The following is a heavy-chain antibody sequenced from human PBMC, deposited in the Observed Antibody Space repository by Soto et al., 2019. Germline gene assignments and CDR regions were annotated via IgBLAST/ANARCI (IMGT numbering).Heavy chain of an antibody. D-gene: IGHD6-13*01. CDR3: ARDKGIAEDGTQN. J-gene: IGHJ4*02. Sequence: ASVKVSCKASGGTFSSYAISWVRQAPGQGLEWMGGIIPIFGTASYAQKFQGRVTITADKSTSTAYMELSSLRSEDTAVYYCARDKGIAEDGTQNWGQGTLVTVXS. CDR1: GGTFSSYA. CDR2: IIPIFGTA. V-gene: IGHV1-69*06.